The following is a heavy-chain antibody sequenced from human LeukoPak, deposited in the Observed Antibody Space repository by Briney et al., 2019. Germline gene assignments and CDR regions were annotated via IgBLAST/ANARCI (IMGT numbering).Heavy chain of an antibody. CDR3: ARSAFGDYSFDY. Sequence: GGSLRLSCAASGFTFSSSWMTWVRQAPGKGLEWVANMNADGSTKNYVDSVKGRFTISRDNAQNSLFLQINSLRAEDTAVYYCARSAFGDYSFDYWGQGTLVTVSS. CDR1: GFTFSSSW. V-gene: IGHV3-7*01. CDR2: MNADGSTK. D-gene: IGHD3-16*01. J-gene: IGHJ4*02.